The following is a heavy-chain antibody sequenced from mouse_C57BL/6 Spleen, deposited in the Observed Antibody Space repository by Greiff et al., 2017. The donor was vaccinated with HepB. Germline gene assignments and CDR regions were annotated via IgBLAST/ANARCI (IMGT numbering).Heavy chain of an antibody. J-gene: IGHJ3*01. V-gene: IGHV1-72*01. CDR2: IDPNSGGT. D-gene: IGHD4-1*01. CDR1: GYTFTSYW. Sequence: VQLVESGAELVKPGASVKLSCKASGYTFTSYWMHWVKQRPGRGLEWIGRIDPNSGGTKYNEKFKSKATLTVDKPSSTDYMQLSSLTSEDSAVYYCAREANWGAWFAYWGQGTLVTVSA. CDR3: AREANWGAWFAY.